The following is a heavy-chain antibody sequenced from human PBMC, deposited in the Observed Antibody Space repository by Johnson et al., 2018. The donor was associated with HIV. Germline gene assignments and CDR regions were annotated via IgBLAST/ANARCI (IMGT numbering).Heavy chain of an antibody. CDR1: GFTFSNYA. CDR3: ARDREDGLAWGWALDI. V-gene: IGHV3-30*04. D-gene: IGHD6-19*01. CDR2: ISYDGSDK. J-gene: IGHJ3*02. Sequence: QVQLVESGGGVVQPGRSLRLSCAASGFTFSNYAMHWVRQAPGKGLEWVAIISYDGSDKYYADSVKGRFTISRDNSKNILYLQTNSLRVAVTAVYYCARDREDGLAWGWALDIWGQGTMVTRSS.